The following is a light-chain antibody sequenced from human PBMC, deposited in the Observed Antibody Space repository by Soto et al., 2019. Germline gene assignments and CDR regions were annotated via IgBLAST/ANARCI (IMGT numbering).Light chain of an antibody. CDR3: SSYSSSGTLYV. Sequence: QSVLTQPASVSGSPGQSITISCTGSSDDVGGYNYVSWYQQHPGKAPKLMIYDVKSRPSGVPSRFSGSKSGNTASLTISGLQAEDEDDYYCSSYSSSGTLYVFGTGTKLTVL. CDR2: DVK. CDR1: SDDVGGYNY. J-gene: IGLJ1*01. V-gene: IGLV2-14*03.